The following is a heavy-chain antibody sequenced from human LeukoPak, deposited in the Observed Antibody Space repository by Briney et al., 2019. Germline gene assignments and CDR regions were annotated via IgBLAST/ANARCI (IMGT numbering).Heavy chain of an antibody. D-gene: IGHD1/OR15-1a*01. CDR2: ISSSSSYI. Sequence: GGSLRLSCAASGFTFSSYSMNWVRQAPGKGLEWVSSISSSSSYIYYADSVKGRFTISRDNAKNSLYLQMNSLRAEDTGVYYCARRNRRYRYFQNWGPGTLVTAS. CDR3: ARRNRRYRYFQN. J-gene: IGHJ1*01. V-gene: IGHV3-21*04. CDR1: GFTFSSYS.